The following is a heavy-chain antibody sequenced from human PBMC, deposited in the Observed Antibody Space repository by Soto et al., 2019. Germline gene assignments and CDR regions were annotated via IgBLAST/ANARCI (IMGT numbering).Heavy chain of an antibody. V-gene: IGHV3-23*01. Sequence: SVSLSCAASGVTYSSFGMGSFRQTPGKGLEWVSAVSSSGGTTNYAGSVKGRFTTSRDNSKNTLYLQMNSLRAEDTAVYYCAKVSRGVVVPAAVYWGQGTLVTVSS. CDR1: GVTYSSFG. J-gene: IGHJ4*03. CDR3: AKVSRGVVVPAAVY. CDR2: VSSSGGTT. D-gene: IGHD2-2*01.